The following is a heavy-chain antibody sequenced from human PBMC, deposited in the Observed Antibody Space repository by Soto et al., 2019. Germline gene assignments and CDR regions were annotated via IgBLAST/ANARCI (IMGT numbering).Heavy chain of an antibody. CDR2: TSYTGTT. J-gene: IGHJ4*02. V-gene: IGHV4-59*12. CDR1: GGSITSYH. D-gene: IGHD3-10*01. Sequence: SETLSLTCVVSGGSITSYHWSWIRQFPGKGLEWIAYTSYTGTTDYNPSLNSRATMSVETSKNQFSLKLTSVTAADTAVYYCARDIGSYAYGEGYWGQGIQVTVSS. CDR3: ARDIGSYAYGEGY.